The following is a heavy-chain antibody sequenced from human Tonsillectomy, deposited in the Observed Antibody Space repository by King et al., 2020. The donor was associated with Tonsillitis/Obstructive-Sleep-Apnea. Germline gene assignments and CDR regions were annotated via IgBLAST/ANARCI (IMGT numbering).Heavy chain of an antibody. CDR1: GFTFHEYT. J-gene: IGHJ4*02. CDR3: AKEGLRYLDG. CDR2: ITWDGGST. V-gene: IGHV3-43*01. Sequence: DVQLVESGGVVVHPGESLRLSCAASGFTFHEYTMHWVRQTPGKGLEGVSLITWDGGSTFYADSVAGLFTISRDNSKNSLDLQMNGLRAEDTALYYCAKEGLRYLDGWGQGTLVTVSS. D-gene: IGHD3-9*01.